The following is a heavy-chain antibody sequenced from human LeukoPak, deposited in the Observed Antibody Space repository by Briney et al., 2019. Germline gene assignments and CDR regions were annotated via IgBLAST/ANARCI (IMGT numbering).Heavy chain of an antibody. Sequence: PGGSLRLSCAASGFTFSSYALSWVRQAPGKGLEWVSAISGRGGIGGSTYYADSVKGRFTVSRDNSKNTLYLQRNSLRAEDTAVYYCAISYDSSGYYLPFDYWGQGTLVTVSS. J-gene: IGHJ4*02. V-gene: IGHV3-23*01. CDR2: ISGRGGIGGST. CDR1: GFTFSSYA. CDR3: AISYDSSGYYLPFDY. D-gene: IGHD3-22*01.